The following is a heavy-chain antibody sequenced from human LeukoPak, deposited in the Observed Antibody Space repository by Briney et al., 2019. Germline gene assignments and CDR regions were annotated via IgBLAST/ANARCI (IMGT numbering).Heavy chain of an antibody. CDR2: VSGSGDNT. CDR3: ARDTYPWFGNLGPAFHT. Sequence: GGSLRLSCAASGFTFSSYAMSWVRQAPGKGLDWVSAVSGSGDNTFYADSVKGRFTISRDNSKNTLFLQMNILRAEDTAVYYCARDTYPWFGNLGPAFHTWGHGTMVTVSS. V-gene: IGHV3-23*01. D-gene: IGHD3-10*01. J-gene: IGHJ3*02. CDR1: GFTFSSYA.